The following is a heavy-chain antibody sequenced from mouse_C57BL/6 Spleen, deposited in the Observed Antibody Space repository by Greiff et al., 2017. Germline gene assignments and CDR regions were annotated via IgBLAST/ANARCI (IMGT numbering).Heavy chain of an antibody. J-gene: IGHJ3*01. V-gene: IGHV1-42*01. CDR2: INPSTGGT. CDR1: GYSFTGYY. D-gene: IGHD1-1*01. Sequence: VQLQQSGPELVKPGASVKISCKASGYSFTGYYMNWVKQSPEKSLEWIGEINPSTGGTTYNQKFKAKATLTVDKSSSTAYMQLKSLTSEDSAVYYCAGGGYGSSAWFAYWGQGTLVTVSA. CDR3: AGGGYGSSAWFAY.